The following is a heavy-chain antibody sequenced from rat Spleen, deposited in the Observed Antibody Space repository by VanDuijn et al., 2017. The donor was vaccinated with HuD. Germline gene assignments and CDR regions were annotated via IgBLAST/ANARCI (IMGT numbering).Heavy chain of an antibody. CDR2: ITSGDSNK. CDR1: GFTFSDYA. CDR3: ANAEFGVGWFAY. V-gene: IGHV5-17*01. Sequence: EVQLVESGGGFVQPGRSLKLSCAASGFTFSDYAMAWVRQAPKKGLEWVATITSGDSNKYYPDSVKGRFTISRDNAKSTLYLQLDTLRSEDTATYYCANAEFGVGWFAYWGQGTLVTVSS. D-gene: IGHD4-3*01. J-gene: IGHJ3*01.